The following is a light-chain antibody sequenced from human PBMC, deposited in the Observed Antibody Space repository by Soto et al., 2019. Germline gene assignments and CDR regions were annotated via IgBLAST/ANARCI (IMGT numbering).Light chain of an antibody. V-gene: IGKV3D-20*02. CDR3: QERSKWPPRR. CDR2: DAS. CDR1: QSVSSSY. Sequence: ENLLTMSPVALSLSPGKRATLACRASQSVSSSYLAWYQQKPGQAPRLLIYDASNRATGIPARFSGSGSGTDFTLTISCLEPEEFAVHYCQERSKWPPRRFGEGTKVDIK. J-gene: IGKJ1*01.